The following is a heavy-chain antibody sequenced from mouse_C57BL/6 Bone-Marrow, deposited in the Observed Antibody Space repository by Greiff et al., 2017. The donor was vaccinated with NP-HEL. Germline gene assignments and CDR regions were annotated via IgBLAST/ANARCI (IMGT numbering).Heavy chain of an antibody. Sequence: DVMLVESGGGLVKPGGSLKLSCAASGFTFSVYGMHWVRQAPEKGLEWVAYISSGSSTIYYADTVKGRFTISRDNAKNTLFLQMTSLRSEDTAMYYCARYWLGAMDYWGQGTSVTVSS. CDR1: GFTFSVYG. V-gene: IGHV5-17*01. D-gene: IGHD2-2*01. CDR2: ISSGSSTI. J-gene: IGHJ4*01. CDR3: ARYWLGAMDY.